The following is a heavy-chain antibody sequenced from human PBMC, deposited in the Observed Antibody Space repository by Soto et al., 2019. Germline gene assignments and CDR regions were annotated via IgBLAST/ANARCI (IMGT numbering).Heavy chain of an antibody. J-gene: IGHJ4*02. CDR3: TTDYYDSSGYYYRLMPFDY. CDR1: GFTFSNAW. Sequence: EVQLVESGGGLVKPGGSLRLSCAASGFTFSNAWMNWVRQAPGKGLEWVGRIKRKTDGGTTDYAAPVKGRFTISRDDSKNTLYLQMNSLKTEDTAVYYCTTDYYDSSGYYYRLMPFDYWGQGTLVTISS. CDR2: IKRKTDGGTT. V-gene: IGHV3-15*07. D-gene: IGHD3-22*01.